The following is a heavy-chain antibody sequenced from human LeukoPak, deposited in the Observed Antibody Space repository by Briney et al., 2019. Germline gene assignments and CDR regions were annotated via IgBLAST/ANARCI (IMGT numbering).Heavy chain of an antibody. CDR1: GGSTSSFS. D-gene: IGHD3-10*01. V-gene: IGHV4-59*08. CDR2: IYTSGST. J-gene: IGHJ3*02. Sequence: SETLSLTCTVSGGSTSSFSWSWIRQPPGKGLEWIGYIYTSGSTNYNPSLKSRVTISVDTSKNQFSLKLSSVTAADTAVYYCARHVYYGSGSPDAFDIWGQGTMVTVSS. CDR3: ARHVYYGSGSPDAFDI.